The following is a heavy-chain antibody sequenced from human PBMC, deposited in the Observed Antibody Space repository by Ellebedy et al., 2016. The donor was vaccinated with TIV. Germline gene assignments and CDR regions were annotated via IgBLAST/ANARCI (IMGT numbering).Heavy chain of an antibody. J-gene: IGHJ4*02. CDR2: IYRGGST. D-gene: IGHD6-19*01. V-gene: IGHV3-53*01. Sequence: GGSLRLSCAASGLTVSSNYMSWVRQAPGKGLEWVSIIYRGGSTYYADSVKGRFTISRDNSKNTLYLQMNSLRAEDTAVYYCTTCSGWYRVFDYWGQGTLVTVSS. CDR3: TTCSGWYRVFDY. CDR1: GLTVSSNY.